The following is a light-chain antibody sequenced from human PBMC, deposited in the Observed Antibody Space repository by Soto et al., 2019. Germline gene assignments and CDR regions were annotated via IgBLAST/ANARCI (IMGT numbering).Light chain of an antibody. CDR2: GAS. CDR1: ESVSSNY. CDR3: QQYGSSPWT. J-gene: IGKJ1*01. V-gene: IGKV3-20*01. Sequence: EIVLTQSPGTLSLSPGERGALSCRASESVSSNYLAWHQQKPGRAPRLLIYGASRRATGIPDRFSGSGSGTDFTLTISRLEPEDFAVYYCQQYGSSPWTFGQGTKVDIK.